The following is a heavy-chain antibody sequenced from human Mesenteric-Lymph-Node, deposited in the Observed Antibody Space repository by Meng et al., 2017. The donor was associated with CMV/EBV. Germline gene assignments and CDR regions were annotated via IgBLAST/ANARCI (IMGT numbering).Heavy chain of an antibody. CDR2: IRSKPNNYAT. J-gene: IGHJ4*02. CDR1: GFIFSDSA. V-gene: IGHV3-73*01. D-gene: IGHD3-22*01. Sequence: GESLKISCAASGFIFSDSAIHWVRQASGKGLEWVGRIRSKPNNYATAYAASVRGRFTISRDDSKNTAYLQMNSLKTEDTAVYYCTRRSKDESGGYYGRWGQETRVTVSS. CDR3: TRRSKDESGGYYGR.